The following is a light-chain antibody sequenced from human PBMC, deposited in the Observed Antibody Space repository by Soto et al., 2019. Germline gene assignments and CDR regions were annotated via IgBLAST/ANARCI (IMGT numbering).Light chain of an antibody. Sequence: DVRMTQSPSSLSASVGDTITITCRASQTITTYLNWFQQTPGESPRLLIYGASTLHDGVPSRFSGSGSGTDFTLTISGLQPEDFATYHCQQTYSDISFGGGTRV. CDR2: GAS. CDR1: QTITTY. CDR3: QQTYSDIS. J-gene: IGKJ4*01. V-gene: IGKV1-39*01.